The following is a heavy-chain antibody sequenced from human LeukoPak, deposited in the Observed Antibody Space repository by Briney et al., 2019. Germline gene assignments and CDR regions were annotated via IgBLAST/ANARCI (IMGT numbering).Heavy chain of an antibody. Sequence: GGSLRLSCAASGFTFSSYSMNWVRQAPGKGLEWVSSISSSSSYIYYADSVKGRFTISRDNSKNTLYLQMNSLRAEDTAVYYCARGGIVVVPAARSFDYWGQGTLVTVSS. D-gene: IGHD2-2*01. CDR1: GFTFSSYS. J-gene: IGHJ4*02. V-gene: IGHV3-21*01. CDR2: ISSSSSYI. CDR3: ARGGIVVVPAARSFDY.